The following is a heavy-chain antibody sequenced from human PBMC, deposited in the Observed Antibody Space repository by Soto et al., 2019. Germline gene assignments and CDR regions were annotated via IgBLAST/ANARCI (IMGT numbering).Heavy chain of an antibody. CDR3: ARDYNYYGSSGPPTY. CDR2: INPSGGST. J-gene: IGHJ4*02. CDR1: GYTFTSYY. Sequence: ASVKVSCKASGYTFTSYYMHWVRQAPGQGLEWMGIINPSGGSTSYAQKFQGRVTMTRDTSTSTVYMELSSLRSEDTAVYYCARDYNYYGSSGPPTYWGQGTLVTVSS. V-gene: IGHV1-46*01. D-gene: IGHD3-22*01.